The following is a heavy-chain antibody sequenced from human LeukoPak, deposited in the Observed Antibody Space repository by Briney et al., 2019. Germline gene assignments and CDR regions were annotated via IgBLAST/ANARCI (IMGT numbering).Heavy chain of an antibody. J-gene: IGHJ4*02. CDR3: ARVLGGYSYGSFDY. CDR1: GFTFSSYA. Sequence: GGSLRLSCAASGFTFSSYAMHWVRQAPGKGLEWVAVISYDGSNKYYADSVRGRFTISRDNSKNTLYLQMNSLRAEDAAVYYCARVLGGYSYGSFDYWGQGTLVTVSS. V-gene: IGHV3-30-3*01. D-gene: IGHD5-18*01. CDR2: ISYDGSNK.